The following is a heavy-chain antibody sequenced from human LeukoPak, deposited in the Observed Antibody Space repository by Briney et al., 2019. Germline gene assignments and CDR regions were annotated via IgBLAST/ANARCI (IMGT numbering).Heavy chain of an antibody. CDR1: GFRFSDSV. V-gene: IGHV3-23*01. CDR2: LSGSGITT. CDR3: AKGIYSSGWSYFDY. D-gene: IGHD6-19*01. Sequence: GGSLRLSCVASGFRFSDSVMSWVRQAPGKGLEWVSTLSGSGITTYCADSVKGRFTISRDNSKNTLYLQMNSLRAEDTAVYYCAKGIYSSGWSYFDYWGHGTLVTVSS. J-gene: IGHJ4*01.